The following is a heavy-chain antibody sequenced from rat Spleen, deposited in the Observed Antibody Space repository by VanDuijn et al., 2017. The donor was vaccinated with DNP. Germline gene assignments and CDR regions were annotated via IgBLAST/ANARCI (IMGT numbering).Heavy chain of an antibody. V-gene: IGHV2-1*01. D-gene: IGHD5-1*01. Sequence: QVQLKESGPGLVQPSQTLSLTCTVSGFSLTSNSVHWIRQPPGKGLEWMGGIWGDGTTDYNSAIKSRLSISRDTSKSQVFLKMNSLQTEDTAMYFCARANWEPGYFDYWGQGVMVTVSS. CDR1: GFSLTSNS. J-gene: IGHJ2*01. CDR2: IWGDGTT. CDR3: ARANWEPGYFDY.